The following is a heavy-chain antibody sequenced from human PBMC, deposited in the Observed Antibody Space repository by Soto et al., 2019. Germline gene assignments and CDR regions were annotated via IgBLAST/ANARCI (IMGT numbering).Heavy chain of an antibody. V-gene: IGHV3-33*01. Sequence: VGSRRLSCAASGFTFRNYGMHWVRQAPGKGLEWVSIIWSDGSDKYYADSVKGRFTISRDNSKNTLYLQMNTLRAEDTAVYYCVSSRGYWGQGTLVTVSS. CDR3: VSSRGY. D-gene: IGHD1-1*01. CDR2: IWSDGSDK. J-gene: IGHJ4*02. CDR1: GFTFRNYG.